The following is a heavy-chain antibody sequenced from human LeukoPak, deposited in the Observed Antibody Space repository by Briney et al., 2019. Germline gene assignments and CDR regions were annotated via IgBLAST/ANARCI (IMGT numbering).Heavy chain of an antibody. D-gene: IGHD4-17*01. CDR1: GGTFSSYA. CDR3: ARDGDVTVTSHPYYYYYMDV. V-gene: IGHV1-69*05. J-gene: IGHJ6*03. CDR2: IIPIFGTA. Sequence: SVKVSCKASGGTFSSYAISWVRQAPGQGLEWMGRIIPIFGTANYAQKFQGRVTITKDESTSTAYMELSSLRSEDTAVYYCARDGDVTVTSHPYYYYYMDVWGKGTTVTVSS.